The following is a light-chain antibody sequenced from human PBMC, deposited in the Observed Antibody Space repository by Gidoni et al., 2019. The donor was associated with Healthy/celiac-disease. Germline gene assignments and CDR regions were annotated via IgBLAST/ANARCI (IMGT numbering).Light chain of an antibody. CDR2: AAS. CDR1: HSISSY. CDR3: QHSNSTPLT. J-gene: IGKJ1*01. Sequence: IQMTQSPSSLSASAGDRVTIACRASHSISSYLTWYQQKPRKAPKLLIYAASSLQSGVPSRFSGSGSGTDFTLTISRLPAEDLATYYYQHSNSTPLTFGQGTKVEIK. V-gene: IGKV1-39*01.